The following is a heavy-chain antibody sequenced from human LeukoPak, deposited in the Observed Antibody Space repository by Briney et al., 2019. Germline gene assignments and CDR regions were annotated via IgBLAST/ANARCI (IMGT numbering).Heavy chain of an antibody. V-gene: IGHV3-7*01. CDR3: ARDYFNWGYGYFDH. CDR2: IKQDGSET. CDR1: GFTFRSYW. Sequence: GGSLRLSCAASGFTFRSYWMSWVRQAPGKGLEWVANIKQDGSETNYVDSVKGRFTISRDNAKNSLFLQMNSLRAEDTAVYFCARDYFNWGYGYFDHWGQGTLVTVSS. J-gene: IGHJ4*02. D-gene: IGHD7-27*01.